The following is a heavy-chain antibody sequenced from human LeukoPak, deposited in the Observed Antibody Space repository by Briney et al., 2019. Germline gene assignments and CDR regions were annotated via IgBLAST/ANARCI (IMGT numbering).Heavy chain of an antibody. V-gene: IGHV3-23*01. Sequence: QAGGSLRLSCAASGFTLSSYAMSWVRQGPGKGLEWVSDISGSGGSTYYADSVKGRFTISRDNSKNTLYLQMNSLRAEDAAVYYCAKDPPYSSGWQGDAFDIWGQGTMVTVSS. J-gene: IGHJ3*02. CDR3: AKDPPYSSGWQGDAFDI. D-gene: IGHD6-19*01. CDR2: ISGSGGST. CDR1: GFTLSSYA.